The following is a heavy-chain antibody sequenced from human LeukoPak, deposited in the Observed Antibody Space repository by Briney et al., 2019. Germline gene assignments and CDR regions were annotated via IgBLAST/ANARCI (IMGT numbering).Heavy chain of an antibody. Sequence: PSETLSLTCTVSGGSISSYYWSWVRQPPGKELEWIGYILYTGSTSYNPSLKSRVTISVDTSKNQFSLNLSSVTAADTAVYYCARAPILYYFDCWGQGTLVTVSS. V-gene: IGHV4-59*08. CDR2: ILYTGST. J-gene: IGHJ4*02. CDR3: ARAPILYYFDC. CDR1: GGSISSYY.